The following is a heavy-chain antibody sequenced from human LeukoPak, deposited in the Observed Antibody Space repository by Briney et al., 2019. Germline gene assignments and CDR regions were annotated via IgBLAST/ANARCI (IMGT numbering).Heavy chain of an antibody. CDR3: ARESRGGAFDI. CDR2: IYSGGST. J-gene: IGHJ3*02. CDR1: GFSFMNAW. D-gene: IGHD3-10*01. V-gene: IGHV3-53*01. Sequence: GGSLRLSCAASGFSFMNAWMIWVRQAPGKGLEWVSVIYSGGSTYYSDSVKGRFTISRDNSKNTLYLQMNSLRAEDTAVYYCARESRGGAFDIWGQGTMVTVSA.